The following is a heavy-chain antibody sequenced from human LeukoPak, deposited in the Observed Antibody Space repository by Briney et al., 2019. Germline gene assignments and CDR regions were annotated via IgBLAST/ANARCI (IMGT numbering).Heavy chain of an antibody. D-gene: IGHD2-2*01. CDR1: GFTFSSYA. J-gene: IGHJ4*02. CDR2: ISSSGGYT. Sequence: VGSLRLSCAASGFTFSSYAMSWVRQAPGKGLEWVSAISSSGGYTFYADSVRGRFTISRDNSNNTLYLEMNSLRAEDTAVYYCAKDPKYCGTTSCYDWGQGTLVTVSS. V-gene: IGHV3-23*01. CDR3: AKDPKYCGTTSCYD.